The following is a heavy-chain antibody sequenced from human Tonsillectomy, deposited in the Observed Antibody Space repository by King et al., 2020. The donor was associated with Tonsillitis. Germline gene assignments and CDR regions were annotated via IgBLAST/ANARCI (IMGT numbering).Heavy chain of an antibody. V-gene: IGHV5-51*01. Sequence: QLVQSGAEVKKPGESLKISCKGPGYSFTNYWIAWVRQMPGRGLEWMGIIYPGDSDTRYTSSFQGQVTISADKSISTAYLQWSSLKASDTAMYYCARQIXXXXXXXXXXAXNIWGQGTMVTVSS. CDR2: IYPGDSDT. CDR1: GYSFTNYW. CDR3: ARQIXXXXXXXXXXAXNI. J-gene: IGHJ3*02.